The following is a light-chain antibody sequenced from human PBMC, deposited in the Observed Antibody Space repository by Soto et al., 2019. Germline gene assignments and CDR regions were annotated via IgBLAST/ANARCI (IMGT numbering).Light chain of an antibody. CDR1: QSISTF. Sequence: EVVLTQSPATLSLSPGEKATLSCRASQSISTFLAWYQQKPGLAPRLLIYDASNRATGIPDRFSGSGSGTDCPLTISSLEPEDFAVYYCQQCANWPPKWSFGQGTKVEIK. CDR3: QQCANWPPKWS. CDR2: DAS. V-gene: IGKV3-11*01. J-gene: IGKJ1*01.